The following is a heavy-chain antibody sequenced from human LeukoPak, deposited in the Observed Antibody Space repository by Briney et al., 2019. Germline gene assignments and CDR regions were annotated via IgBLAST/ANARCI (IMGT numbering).Heavy chain of an antibody. CDR3: ARHGYSSSWYSWFDP. CDR1: GGSISSYY. V-gene: IGHV4-59*08. Sequence: LETLSLTCTVSGGSISSYYWSWIRQPPGKGLEWIGYIYYSGSTNYNPSLKSRVTISVDTSKNQFSLKLSSVTAADTAVYYCARHGYSSSWYSWFDPWGQGTLVTVSS. CDR2: IYYSGST. D-gene: IGHD6-13*01. J-gene: IGHJ5*02.